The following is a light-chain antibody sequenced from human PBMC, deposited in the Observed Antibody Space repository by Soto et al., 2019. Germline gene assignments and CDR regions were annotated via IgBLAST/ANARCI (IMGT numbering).Light chain of an antibody. J-gene: IGKJ2*01. Sequence: DIVMTQSPDSLAVSLGERATINCKSSQSVLHSSHNENYLVWYQQKPGQPPKLLIYWASTRESGVPDRFSGSGSGTDFTLTISSLQAEDVAVYYCQQYYSTPYTFGQGTKXXXK. CDR1: QSVLHSSHNENY. CDR3: QQYYSTPYT. V-gene: IGKV4-1*01. CDR2: WAS.